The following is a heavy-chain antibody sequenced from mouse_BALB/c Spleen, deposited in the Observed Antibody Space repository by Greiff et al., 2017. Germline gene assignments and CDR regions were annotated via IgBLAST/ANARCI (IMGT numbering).Heavy chain of an antibody. CDR2: INPSTGYT. CDR1: GYTFTSYW. CDR3: ARRRNYAMDY. V-gene: IGHV1-7*01. J-gene: IGHJ4*01. Sequence: VQLQQSGAELAKPGASVKMSCKASGYTFTSYWMHWVKQRPGQGLEWIGYINPSTGYTEYNQKFKDKATLTADKSSSTAYMQLSSLTSEDSAVYYCARRRNYAMDYWGQGTSVTVAS.